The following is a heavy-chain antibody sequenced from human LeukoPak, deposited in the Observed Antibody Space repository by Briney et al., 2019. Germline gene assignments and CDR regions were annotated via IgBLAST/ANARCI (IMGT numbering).Heavy chain of an antibody. V-gene: IGHV1-69*05. J-gene: IGHJ4*02. CDR3: ASEAMKIKHRITMIVVALDY. Sequence: SVKASCKASGGTFSSYAISWVRQAPGQGLEWMGRIIPIFGTANYAQKFQGRVTITTDESTSTAYMELSSLRSEDTAVYYCASEAMKIKHRITMIVVALDYWGQGTLVTVSS. D-gene: IGHD3-22*01. CDR2: IIPIFGTA. CDR1: GGTFSSYA.